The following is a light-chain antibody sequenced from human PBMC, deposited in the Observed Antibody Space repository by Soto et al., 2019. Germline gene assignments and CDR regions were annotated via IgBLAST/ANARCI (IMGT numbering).Light chain of an antibody. Sequence: ERVMTQSPATLSVAPGGRATPSFRASQSVSSKLAWYQQNPGQAPRLLIYGASIRATGIPATFSGSGSGTEFTLTMSSLQSEDFAVYYCQQYTNWPYTFGQGTKVDIK. V-gene: IGKV3D-15*01. CDR3: QQYTNWPYT. CDR1: QSVSSK. J-gene: IGKJ2*01. CDR2: GAS.